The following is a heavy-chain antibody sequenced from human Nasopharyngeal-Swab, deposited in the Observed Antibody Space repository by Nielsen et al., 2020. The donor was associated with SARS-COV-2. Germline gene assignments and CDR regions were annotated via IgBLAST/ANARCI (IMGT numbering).Heavy chain of an antibody. CDR1: AHSLTEIS. V-gene: IGHV1-24*01. D-gene: IGHD3-3*01. CDR2: FDREDGKP. CDR3: VTVIRTIFGVDFGNSAFDS. J-gene: IGHJ4*01. Sequence: ASVKVSCKVSAHSLTEISMHWVRQTPGKGLEWMGGFDREDGKPNYSEKFQGRLTMTEDRSTDTAFMELSSLTSDDTALYYCVTVIRTIFGVDFGNSAFDSWGPGTLVTVSS.